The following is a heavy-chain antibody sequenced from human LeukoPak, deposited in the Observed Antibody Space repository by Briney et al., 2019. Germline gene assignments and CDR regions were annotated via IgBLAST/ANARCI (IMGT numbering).Heavy chain of an antibody. V-gene: IGHV3-7*01. CDR2: IKQDASEK. CDR1: GLTFSGYW. D-gene: IGHD3-10*01. J-gene: IGHJ4*02. Sequence: GGSLRLSCAVTGLTFSGYWVTWVRQAPGKGLEWVANIKQDASEKYYVESVKGRFAISRDNAKNSLYLQMNSLRAEDTGVYYCASYYYGSGTSLGYWGQGTLVTVSS. CDR3: ASYYYGSGTSLGY.